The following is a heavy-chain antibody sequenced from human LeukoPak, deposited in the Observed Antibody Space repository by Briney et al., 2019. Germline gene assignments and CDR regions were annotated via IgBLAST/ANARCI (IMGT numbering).Heavy chain of an antibody. CDR3: ARDGHSSSWPYYFDY. V-gene: IGHV1-18*01. CDR1: GYISTTYG. Sequence: ASVKVSCKASGYISTTYGITWVRQAPGQGLEWMGWISSYNGNTNYAQNLRARVTMTTDTSTSTAYMELRSLRSDDTAIYYCARDGHSSSWPYYFDYWGQGTLVAVSS. D-gene: IGHD6-13*01. CDR2: ISSYNGNT. J-gene: IGHJ4*02.